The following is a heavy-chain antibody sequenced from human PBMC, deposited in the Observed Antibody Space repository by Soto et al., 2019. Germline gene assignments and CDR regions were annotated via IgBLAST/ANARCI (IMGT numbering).Heavy chain of an antibody. V-gene: IGHV4-31*03. D-gene: IGHD1-20*01. J-gene: IGHJ5*02. CDR2: IYYSGST. CDR3: ARDRAEYNWNQLLFDP. Sequence: PSETLSLTCTVSGGSISSGGYYWSWIRQHPGKGLEWIGYIYYSGSTYYNPSLKSRVTISVDTSKNQFSLKLSSVTAADTAVYYCARDRAEYNWNQLLFDPWGQGTLVTVSS. CDR1: GGSISSGGYY.